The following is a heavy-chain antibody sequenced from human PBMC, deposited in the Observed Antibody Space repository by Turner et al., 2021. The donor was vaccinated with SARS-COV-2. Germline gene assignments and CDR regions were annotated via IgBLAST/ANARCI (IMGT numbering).Heavy chain of an antibody. CDR1: GFTFSSYG. D-gene: IGHD3-22*01. CDR3: AKIVGVLDY. J-gene: IGHJ4*02. V-gene: IGHV3-30*18. Sequence: QVQLVESGGGVVQPGRSLRLSCAASGFTFSSYGMHWVRQAPGKGLEWVAIISYDGSNKYYADSVKGRFTISRDNSKNTLYLQMNSLRAEDTAVHYCAKIVGVLDYWGQGTLVTVSS. CDR2: ISYDGSNK.